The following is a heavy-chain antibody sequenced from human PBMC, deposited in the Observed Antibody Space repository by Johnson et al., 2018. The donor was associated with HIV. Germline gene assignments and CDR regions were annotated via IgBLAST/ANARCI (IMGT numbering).Heavy chain of an antibody. CDR3: SRGRIATTAMRGGAFDM. Sequence: QVQLVESGGGLIQPGGSLRLSCAASGFTVSSNYMNWVRQAPGKGLEWVAFIWYDGSNKYYAESVKGRFTISRDNSKNTLYLQMNSLRVEDTAVYYCSRGRIATTAMRGGAFDMWGQGTMLIVSS. CDR2: IWYDGSNK. V-gene: IGHV3-33*08. J-gene: IGHJ3*02. D-gene: IGHD6-13*01. CDR1: GFTVSSNY.